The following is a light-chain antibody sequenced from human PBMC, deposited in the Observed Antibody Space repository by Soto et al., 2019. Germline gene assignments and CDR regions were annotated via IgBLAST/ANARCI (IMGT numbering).Light chain of an antibody. J-gene: IGKJ2*01. CDR2: DAS. CDR3: QEYKSAT. Sequence: DIQMTQSPSTLSASVGDRVTITCRASQSISDWLAWYQQKPGKAPKLLIYDASTLQSGVPSRFSGSGSGTEFTRTISSLQPDDYATYYCQEYKSATFGQGTKLEIE. CDR1: QSISDW. V-gene: IGKV1-5*01.